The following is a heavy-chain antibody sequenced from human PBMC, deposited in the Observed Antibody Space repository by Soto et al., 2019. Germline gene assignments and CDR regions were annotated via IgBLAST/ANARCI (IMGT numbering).Heavy chain of an antibody. Sequence: QVQLVESGGGVVQPGRSLRLSCAASGFTFSSYAMHWVRQAPGKGLEWVAVISYDGSNKYYADSVKGRFTISRDNSKNTLYLQMNSLRAEDTAVYYCARDPIHYQLLWGWFDPWGQGTLVTVSS. D-gene: IGHD2-2*01. V-gene: IGHV3-30-3*01. CDR3: ARDPIHYQLLWGWFDP. J-gene: IGHJ5*02. CDR1: GFTFSSYA. CDR2: ISYDGSNK.